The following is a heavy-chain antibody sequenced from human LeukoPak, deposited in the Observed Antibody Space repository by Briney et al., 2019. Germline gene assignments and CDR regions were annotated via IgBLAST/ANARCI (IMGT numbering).Heavy chain of an antibody. V-gene: IGHV4-59*01. CDR3: AREGGDAFDI. Sequence: SETLSLTCAVYGGSFSGYYWSWIRQPPGKGLEWIGYIYYSGSTKYNPSLKSRVTISADTSKNQFSLKLSSVTAADTAVYYCAREGGDAFDIWGQGTMVTVSS. D-gene: IGHD2-15*01. CDR1: GGSFSGYY. CDR2: IYYSGST. J-gene: IGHJ3*02.